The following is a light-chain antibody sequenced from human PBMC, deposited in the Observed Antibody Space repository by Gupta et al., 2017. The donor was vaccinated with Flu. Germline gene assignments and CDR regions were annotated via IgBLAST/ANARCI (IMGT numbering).Light chain of an antibody. CDR1: QSVRSY. CDR3: KQCSHWPGT. CDR2: EAS. J-gene: IGKJ3*01. V-gene: IGKV3-11*01. Sequence: EIVLTQSPATLSLSPGERATLSCRASQSVRSYLAWYQQKPGHPPRLLIYEASNRDTGIPARFSGSGSGTDFTLTISSVEPEDFGVFYCKQCSHWPGTFGPGTRVDIK.